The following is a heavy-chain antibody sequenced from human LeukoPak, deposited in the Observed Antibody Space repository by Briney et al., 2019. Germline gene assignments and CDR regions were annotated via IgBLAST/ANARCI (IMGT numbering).Heavy chain of an antibody. CDR3: ARVLGIAAAGTNWFDP. CDR1: GDSVSSNSAA. D-gene: IGHD6-13*01. V-gene: IGHV6-1*01. J-gene: IGHJ5*02. Sequence: SQTLSLTRAISGDSVSSNSAAWNWIRQSPSRGLEWLGRTYYRSKWYNDYAVSVKSRITINPDTSKNQFSLQLNSVTPEDTAVYYCARVLGIAAAGTNWFDPWGQGTLVTVSS. CDR2: TYYRSKWYN.